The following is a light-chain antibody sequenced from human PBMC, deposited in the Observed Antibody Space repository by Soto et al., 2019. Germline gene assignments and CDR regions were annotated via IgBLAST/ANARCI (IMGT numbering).Light chain of an antibody. CDR2: GTS. Sequence: EIVWTQSPGTLSLSPGERATLSCRASQSVSSTYLALYQQQPGQAPRLHMSGTSNRATGTPDRFSGSGSGTDFTLTISRLEPEDFAVYYCPHYGSPPIPFGQGTKVYIK. J-gene: IGKJ1*01. CDR3: PHYGSPPIP. CDR1: QSVSSTY. V-gene: IGKV3-20*01.